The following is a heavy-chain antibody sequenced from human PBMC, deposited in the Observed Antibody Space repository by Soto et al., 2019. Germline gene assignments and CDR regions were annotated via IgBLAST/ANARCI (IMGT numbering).Heavy chain of an antibody. CDR2: IFHTGTT. CDR3: TRALVSGRYCFDF. D-gene: IGHD1-26*01. CDR1: GGSVSSGNYY. Sequence: SETLSLTCTVSGGSVSSGNYYWSWIRQPPGKGLEWIGYIFHTGTTNYNPSLKSRVTISLDTSMNQFSLKLSSVTPADTAVYYCTRALVSGRYCFDFWGQGTPVTVSS. V-gene: IGHV4-61*01. J-gene: IGHJ4*02.